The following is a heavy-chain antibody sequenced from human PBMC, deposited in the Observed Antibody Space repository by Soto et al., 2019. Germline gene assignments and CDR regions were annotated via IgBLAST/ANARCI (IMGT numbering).Heavy chain of an antibody. J-gene: IGHJ5*02. V-gene: IGHV3-66*01. CDR1: GFTVSSNY. CDR2: IYSGGST. Sequence: EVQLVESGGGLVQPGGSLRLSCAASGFTVSSNYMSWVRQAPGKGLEWVSVIYSGGSTYYADSVKGRFTISRDNSKNTLYLQMNSLRAEDTAVYEGGGDRGTIFGLDPWGQGTLVTVSS. CDR3: GGDRGTIFGLDP. D-gene: IGHD3-3*01.